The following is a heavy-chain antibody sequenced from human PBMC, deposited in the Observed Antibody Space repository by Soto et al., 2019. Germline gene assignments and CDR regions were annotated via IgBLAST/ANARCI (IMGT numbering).Heavy chain of an antibody. CDR1: GDRFTSYA. Sequence: GTSVKLSCEACGDRFTSYAMHWVRQAPGQRLEWMGWINAGNGNTKYSQKFQGRVTITRDTSASTAYMELSSLRSEDTAVYYCARGGSLYWYFDLWGRGTLVTSPQ. J-gene: IGHJ2*01. V-gene: IGHV1-3*01. CDR3: ARGGSLYWYFDL. D-gene: IGHD1-26*01. CDR2: INAGNGNT.